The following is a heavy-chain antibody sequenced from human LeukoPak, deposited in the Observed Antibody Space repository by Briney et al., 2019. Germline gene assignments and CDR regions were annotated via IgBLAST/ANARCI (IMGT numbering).Heavy chain of an antibody. CDR1: GGSISSYY. V-gene: IGHV4-59*01. D-gene: IGHD3-9*01. CDR3: ARVPHYDILTGYTQTSYYYGMDI. Sequence: SETLSLTCTVSGGSISSYYWSWIRQPPGKGLEWIGYIYYSGSTNYNPSLKSRVTISVDTSKSQFSLKLSSVTAADTAVYYCARVPHYDILTGYTQTSYYYGMDIWGQGTTVTVSS. J-gene: IGHJ6*02. CDR2: IYYSGST.